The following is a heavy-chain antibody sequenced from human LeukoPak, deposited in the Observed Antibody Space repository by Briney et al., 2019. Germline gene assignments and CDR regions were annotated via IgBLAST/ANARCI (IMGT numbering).Heavy chain of an antibody. CDR2: IKQDGSEK. Sequence: GGSLRLSCAASGFTFSSYWMSWVRQAPGKGLEWVANIKQDGSEKYYVDSVKGRFTISRDNSKNTLYLQMNSLRAEDTAVYYCAKHPPYSGTYFYFDYWGQGTLVTVSS. CDR3: AKHPPYSGTYFYFDY. CDR1: GFTFSSYW. V-gene: IGHV3-7*03. J-gene: IGHJ4*02. D-gene: IGHD1-26*01.